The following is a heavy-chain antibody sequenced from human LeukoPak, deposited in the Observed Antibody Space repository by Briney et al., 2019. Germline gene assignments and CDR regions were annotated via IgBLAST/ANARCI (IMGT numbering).Heavy chain of an antibody. J-gene: IGHJ6*03. V-gene: IGHV4-34*01. D-gene: IGHD2-15*01. CDR1: GGSFSGYY. CDR2: INHSGST. CDR3: ARVRCSGGSCPYYYYYYYMDV. Sequence: SETLSLTCAVYGGSFSGYYWSWIRQPPGKGLEWIGEINHSGSTNYNPSLKSRVTISIDTSKNQFSLKLRFVTAADTAVYYCARVRCSGGSCPYYYYYYYMDVWGKGTTVTISS.